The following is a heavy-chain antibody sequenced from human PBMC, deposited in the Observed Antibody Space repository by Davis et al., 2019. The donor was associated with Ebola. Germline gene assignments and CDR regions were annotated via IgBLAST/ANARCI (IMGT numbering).Heavy chain of an antibody. CDR1: GYPFTSYY. CDR2: ISAYNGNT. Sequence: ASVKVSCKASGYPFTSYYMHWVRQAPGQGLEWMGWISAYNGNTNYAQKLQGRVTMTTDTSTSTAYMELRSLRSDDTAVYYCARDGIAAPRGDYWGQGTLVTVSS. J-gene: IGHJ4*02. V-gene: IGHV1-18*04. D-gene: IGHD6-25*01. CDR3: ARDGIAAPRGDY.